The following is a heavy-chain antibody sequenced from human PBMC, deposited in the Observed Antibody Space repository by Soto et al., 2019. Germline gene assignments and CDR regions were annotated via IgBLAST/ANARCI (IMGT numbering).Heavy chain of an antibody. Sequence: PSLTCSVSGGSISSGGYYWSWIRQHPGKGLEWIGYIYYSGSTYYNPSLKSRVTISVDTSKNQFSLKLSSVTAADTAVYYCARDQSYYDSSGPYFDYWGQGTLVTVSS. J-gene: IGHJ4*02. CDR2: IYYSGST. CDR3: ARDQSYYDSSGPYFDY. V-gene: IGHV4-31*03. D-gene: IGHD3-22*01. CDR1: GGSISSGGYY.